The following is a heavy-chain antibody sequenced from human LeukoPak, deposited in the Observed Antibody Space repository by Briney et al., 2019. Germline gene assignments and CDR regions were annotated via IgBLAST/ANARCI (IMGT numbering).Heavy chain of an antibody. CDR3: ASQTTVTPPLFFQH. J-gene: IGHJ1*01. Sequence: PGRSLRLSCAASGFTFSSYGMHWVRQAPGKGLEWVAVISYDGSNKYYADSVKGRFTISRDNSKNTLYLQMNSLRAEDTAVYYCASQTTVTPPLFFQHWGQGTLVTVSS. V-gene: IGHV3-30*03. CDR1: GFTFSSYG. CDR2: ISYDGSNK. D-gene: IGHD4-17*01.